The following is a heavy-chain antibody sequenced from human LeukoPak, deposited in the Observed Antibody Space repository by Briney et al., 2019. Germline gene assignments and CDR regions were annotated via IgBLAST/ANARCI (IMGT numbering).Heavy chain of an antibody. CDR3: ARDRRDSDYYDSSGYYSNGFDY. J-gene: IGHJ4*02. Sequence: SETLSLTCTVSGYSLSSGYYWGWIRQPPGKGLEWIGSIYHSGSTYYNPSLKSRVTISVDTSKNQFSLKLSSVTAADTAVYYCARDRRDSDYYDSSGYYSNGFDYWGQGTLVTVSS. D-gene: IGHD3-22*01. CDR2: IYHSGST. CDR1: GYSLSSGYY. V-gene: IGHV4-38-2*02.